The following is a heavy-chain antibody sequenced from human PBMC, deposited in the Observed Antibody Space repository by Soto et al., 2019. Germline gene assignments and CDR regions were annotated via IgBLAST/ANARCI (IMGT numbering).Heavy chain of an antibody. D-gene: IGHD6-13*01. J-gene: IGHJ4*02. CDR2: INPSGGST. Sequence: QVQLVQSGAEVRKPGASVRVSCKASGYTFSSHYIHWVRQAPGQGLEWMGIINPSGGSTSYPQKFLGRDTMTRDASTSAVYRELSSLRSEDTAVYYCARDGVAGTYYFDYWGQGTLVTVSS. CDR3: ARDGVAGTYYFDY. V-gene: IGHV1-46*01. CDR1: GYTFSSHY.